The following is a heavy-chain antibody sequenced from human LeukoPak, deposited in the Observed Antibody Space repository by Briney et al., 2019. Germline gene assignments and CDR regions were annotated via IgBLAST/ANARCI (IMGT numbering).Heavy chain of an antibody. CDR1: GFTFSSYA. CDR3: ARGDEINCSGGSCLDY. Sequence: GGSLRLSCAASGFTFSSYAMSWVRQAPGKGLEWVSAISGSGGSTYYADSVKGRFTISRDNSKNTLYLQMGSLRAEDMAVYYCARGDEINCSGGSCLDYWGQGTLVTVSS. J-gene: IGHJ4*02. V-gene: IGHV3-23*01. CDR2: ISGSGGST. D-gene: IGHD2-15*01.